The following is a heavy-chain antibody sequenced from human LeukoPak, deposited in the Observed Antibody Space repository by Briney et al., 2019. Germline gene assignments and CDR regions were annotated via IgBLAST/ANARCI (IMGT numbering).Heavy chain of an antibody. Sequence: GASVKVSCKAFGYIFTTYYVRWVRQAPGQGLEWMGKINPSGGSTSYAQQFQGRVTMTRDTSTRTVYMELSSLRSEDTAVYYCARALSDSSGYPWGQGTLVTVSS. V-gene: IGHV1-46*01. CDR3: ARALSDSSGYP. D-gene: IGHD3-22*01. CDR1: GYIFTTYY. J-gene: IGHJ5*02. CDR2: INPSGGST.